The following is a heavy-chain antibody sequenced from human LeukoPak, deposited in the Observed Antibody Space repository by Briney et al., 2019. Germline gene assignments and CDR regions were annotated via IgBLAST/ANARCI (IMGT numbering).Heavy chain of an antibody. CDR3: AFNNNFKY. CDR2: ISSNGGST. V-gene: IGHV3-64D*09. CDR1: GFTLSSYA. J-gene: IGHJ4*02. Sequence: PGGSLRLSCSASGFTLSSYAMYWVRQAPGKGLEYVSAISSNGGSTNYADSLKGRFTISRDNSKNTLYLQMSSLRPEDTAVYYCAFNNNFKYWGQGTLVIVSS. D-gene: IGHD1/OR15-1a*01.